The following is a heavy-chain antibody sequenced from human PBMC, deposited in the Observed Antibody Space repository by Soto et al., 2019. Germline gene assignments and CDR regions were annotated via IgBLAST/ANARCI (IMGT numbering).Heavy chain of an antibody. Sequence: QVQLVESGGGVVQPGRSLRLSCAASGFTFSSYGMHWVRQAPGKGLEWVAVIWYDGSNKYYADSVKGRFTISRDNSKNTLYLQMNRLRAEDTAVDYAASDGIGGMDVWGQGATVTVSS. CDR1: GFTFSSYG. V-gene: IGHV3-33*01. J-gene: IGHJ6*02. D-gene: IGHD1-26*01. CDR2: IWYDGSNK. CDR3: ASDGIGGMDV.